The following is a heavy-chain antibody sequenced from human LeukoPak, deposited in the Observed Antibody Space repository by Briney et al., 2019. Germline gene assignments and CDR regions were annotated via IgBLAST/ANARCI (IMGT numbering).Heavy chain of an antibody. Sequence: GGSLRLSCTASGFTFGDYAMSWFRQAPGKGLEWVGFIRSKAYGGTTEYAASVKGRFTISRDDSKSIAYLQMNSLKTEDTAVYYCARASPSSPWDYGRPFDYWGQGTLVTVSS. V-gene: IGHV3-49*03. CDR3: ARASPSSPWDYGRPFDY. J-gene: IGHJ4*02. D-gene: IGHD4/OR15-4a*01. CDR2: IRSKAYGGTT. CDR1: GFTFGDYA.